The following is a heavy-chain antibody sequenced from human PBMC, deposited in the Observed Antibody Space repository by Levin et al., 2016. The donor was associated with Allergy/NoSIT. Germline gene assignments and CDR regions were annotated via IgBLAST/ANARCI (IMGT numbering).Heavy chain of an antibody. D-gene: IGHD6-19*01. V-gene: IGHV3-49*02. J-gene: IGHJ5*02. CDR2: IRSKAYGGTT. Sequence: WIRQPPGKGLEWVGFIRSKAYGGTTEYAASVKGRFTISRDDSKSIAYLQMNSLKTEDTAVYYCTSQNSSGWYFENWFDPWGQGTLVTVSS. CDR3: TSQNSSGWYFENWFDP.